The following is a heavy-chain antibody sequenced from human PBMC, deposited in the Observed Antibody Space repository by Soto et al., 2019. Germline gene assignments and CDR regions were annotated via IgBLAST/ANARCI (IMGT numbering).Heavy chain of an antibody. CDR2: ISYDGSNK. CDR1: GFTFSSYG. CDR3: AKDARDTAMVNDLVDY. V-gene: IGHV3-30*18. D-gene: IGHD5-18*01. Sequence: GGSLRLSCAASGFTFSSYGMHWVRQAPGKGLEWVAVISYDGSNKYYADSVKGRFTISRDNSKNTLYLQMNSLRAEDTAVYYCAKDARDTAMVNDLVDYWGQGTLVTVSS. J-gene: IGHJ4*02.